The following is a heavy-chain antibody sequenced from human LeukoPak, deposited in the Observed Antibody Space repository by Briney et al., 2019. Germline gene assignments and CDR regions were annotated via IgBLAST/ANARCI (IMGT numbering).Heavy chain of an antibody. Sequence: GGSLRLSCAASGFTFSSYSMNWVRQAPGKGLEWVSYISSSSSTIYYADSVKGRFTISRDNAKNSLYLQMNSLRAEDTAVYYCARDYYDSMSPMHAFDIWGQGTMVTVSS. V-gene: IGHV3-48*04. CDR1: GFTFSSYS. D-gene: IGHD3-22*01. CDR2: ISSSSSTI. J-gene: IGHJ3*02. CDR3: ARDYYDSMSPMHAFDI.